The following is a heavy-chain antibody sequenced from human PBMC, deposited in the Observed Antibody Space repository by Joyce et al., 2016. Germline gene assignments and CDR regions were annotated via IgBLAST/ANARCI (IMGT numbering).Heavy chain of an antibody. CDR3: VRQSNSGGRYYYFMDV. CDR1: GFRFSGSW. Sequence: EVQLVQSGAEVKKAGQSLKISCQGSGFRFSGSWIGWVRKLPGKGLEWRGMIYPNYSDVRYSPSFQGQVTISADGSTSTAYLQWTSLKASDTATYFCVRQSNSGGRYYYFMDVWGKGTKVIVSS. J-gene: IGHJ6*03. D-gene: IGHD2-15*01. CDR2: IYPNYSDV. V-gene: IGHV5-51*01.